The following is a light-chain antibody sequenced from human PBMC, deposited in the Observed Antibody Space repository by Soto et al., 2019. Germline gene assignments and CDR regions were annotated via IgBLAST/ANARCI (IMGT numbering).Light chain of an antibody. CDR3: ISYTVSRSYV. J-gene: IGLJ1*01. V-gene: IGLV2-14*01. CDR1: SSDIGAYDH. CDR2: SVS. Sequence: QSALTQPASVSGSPGQSITISCSGTSSDIGAYDHVAWFQQFPGNTPKLVIYSVSNRPSGVSYRFSGSKSGNTASLTISGLQADDEADYYCISYTVSRSYVFGPGTKLTVL.